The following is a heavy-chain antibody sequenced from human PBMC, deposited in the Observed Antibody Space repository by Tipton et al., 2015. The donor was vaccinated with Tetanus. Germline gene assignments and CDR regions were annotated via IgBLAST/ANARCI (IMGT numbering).Heavy chain of an antibody. CDR2: IYSGGTT. V-gene: IGHV3-53*01. Sequence: SLRLSCAASGFTVSSNFMSWVRQAPGEGLEWVSIIYSGGTTYYADSVKGRFTISRDNSRNTLYLQMGSLRVEDTAVYYCTRLRGWGIGGYGMDLWGQGTTVTVSS. CDR3: TRLRGWGIGGYGMDL. CDR1: GFTVSSNF. D-gene: IGHD3-16*01. J-gene: IGHJ6*02.